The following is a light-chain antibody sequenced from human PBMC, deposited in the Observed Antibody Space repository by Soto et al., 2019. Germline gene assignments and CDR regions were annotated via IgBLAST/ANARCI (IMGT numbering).Light chain of an antibody. J-gene: IGKJ1*01. Sequence: DIQRTQSPSTLSASVGDRVTIACRASQSISSWLSWYQQKPRKAPKLLIYAASTLQSGVPSRFSGSGSGTDFTLTISCLQSEDFATYYCQQYYSYPLTFGQGTKVDI. V-gene: IGKV1-5*01. CDR2: AAS. CDR1: QSISSW. CDR3: QQYYSYPLT.